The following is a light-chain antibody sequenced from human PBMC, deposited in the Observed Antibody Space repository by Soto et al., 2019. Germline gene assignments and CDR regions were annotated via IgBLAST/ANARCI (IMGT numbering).Light chain of an antibody. CDR2: AAS. Sequence: IQMRQTPAAMSASEEDRVTISCRACQDIGNHLAWFQQKPGKVPQRLIYAASSLQTGVPSRFSGSGSGTDFTLTINSLQPEDFATYYCLQHDSFPPTYGQGTCLEIK. J-gene: IGKJ5*01. CDR1: QDIGNH. V-gene: IGKV1-17*03. CDR3: LQHDSFPPT.